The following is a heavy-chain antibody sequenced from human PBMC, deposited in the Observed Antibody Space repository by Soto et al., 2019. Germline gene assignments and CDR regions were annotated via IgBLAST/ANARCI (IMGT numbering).Heavy chain of an antibody. CDR1: GDSVSSNSAA. J-gene: IGHJ5*02. V-gene: IGHV6-1*01. D-gene: IGHD6-13*01. CDR3: ARDPNFKTAAGPDWFDP. CDR2: TYYRSKWYK. Sequence: SQTLSLTCAISGDSVSSNSAAWTWIRQSPSRGLEWLGRTYYRSKWYKEYAASVKSRIIINSDTSKNQFSLQLNSVTPEDTAVYYCARDPNFKTAAGPDWFDPWGQGILVTVSS.